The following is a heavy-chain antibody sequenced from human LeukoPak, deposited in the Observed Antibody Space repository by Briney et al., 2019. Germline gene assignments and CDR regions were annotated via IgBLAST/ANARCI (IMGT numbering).Heavy chain of an antibody. CDR2: IYYSGST. Sequence: SETLSLTCTVSGGSISSYYWSWIRQPPGKGLEWIGYIYYSGSTNYNPSLKSRVTISVDTSKNQFTLKLSSVTAADTAVYYCARMGEGATIVSADYWGQGTLVTVSS. V-gene: IGHV4-59*12. D-gene: IGHD1-26*01. CDR3: ARMGEGATIVSADY. J-gene: IGHJ4*02. CDR1: GGSISSYY.